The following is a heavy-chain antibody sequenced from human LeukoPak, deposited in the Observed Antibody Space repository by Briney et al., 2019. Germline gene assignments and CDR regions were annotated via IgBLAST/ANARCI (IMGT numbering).Heavy chain of an antibody. CDR3: AREPGSSYGLDY. CDR1: GGTFSSYA. CDR2: IIPIFGTA. V-gene: IGHV1-69*06. J-gene: IGHJ4*02. D-gene: IGHD5-18*01. Sequence: SVKVSCKASGGTFSSYAISWVRQAPGQGLEWMGGIIPIFGTANYAQKFQGRVTITADKSTSTAYMELSSLRSEDTAVYYCAREPGSSYGLDYWGQGTLVTVSS.